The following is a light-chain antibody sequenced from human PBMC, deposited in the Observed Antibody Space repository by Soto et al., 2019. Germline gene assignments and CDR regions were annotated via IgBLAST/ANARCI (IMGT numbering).Light chain of an antibody. CDR2: EVT. V-gene: IGLV2-23*02. J-gene: IGLJ1*01. CDR3: CSYAGSPTFRYV. CDR1: SSDIGSYNH. Sequence: QSVLTQPASVSGSPGQSITISCTGTSSDIGSYNHVSRYRQNPGKAPKLIIYEVTERPSGVSNRFSGSKSGNTASLTISGLQAEDEADYYCCSYAGSPTFRYVFGAGTNVTVL.